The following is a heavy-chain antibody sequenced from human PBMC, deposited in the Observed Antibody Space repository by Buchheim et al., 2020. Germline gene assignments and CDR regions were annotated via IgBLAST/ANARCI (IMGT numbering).Heavy chain of an antibody. J-gene: IGHJ6*03. Sequence: EVQLVESGGGLVKPGGSLRLSCAASGFTFSSYAMSWVRQAPGKGLEWVSAISGSGGSTYYADYVKGRFTISSDNSKNTLYLQMNSLRAEDTAVYYCAKRGCSGGSCYPTDANYYYYYMDVWGKGTT. CDR1: GFTFSSYA. CDR2: ISGSGGST. V-gene: IGHV3-23*04. CDR3: AKRGCSGGSCYPTDANYYYYYMDV. D-gene: IGHD2-15*01.